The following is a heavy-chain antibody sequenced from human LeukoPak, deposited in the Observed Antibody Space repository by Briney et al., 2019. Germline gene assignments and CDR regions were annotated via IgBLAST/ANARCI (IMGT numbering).Heavy chain of an antibody. Sequence: PGGSLRLSCAASGFTFSSYSMNWVRQAPGKGLEWVSSISSSSSYIYYADSVKGRSTISRDNAKNSLYLQMNSLRAEDTAVYYCARDLLGYCSSTSCYRDYWGQGTLVTVSS. J-gene: IGHJ4*02. CDR3: ARDLLGYCSSTSCYRDY. D-gene: IGHD2-2*01. CDR1: GFTFSSYS. CDR2: ISSSSSYI. V-gene: IGHV3-21*01.